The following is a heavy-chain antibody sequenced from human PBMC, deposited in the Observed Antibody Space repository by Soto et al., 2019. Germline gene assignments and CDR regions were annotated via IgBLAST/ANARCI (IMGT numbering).Heavy chain of an antibody. Sequence: QVVLLQSGTEVKRPGSSVKVSCKASGVPFNSYGFAWVRQAPGLGLEWVGRINPASQLRNYEQSLQGIVTITAYTSTTTANMELSGLTSEDTAVYCCARMKLARLDHWAQGTLVTVSS. CDR1: GVPFNSYG. CDR2: INPASQLR. V-gene: IGHV1-69*09. J-gene: IGHJ4*02. CDR3: ARMKLARLDH.